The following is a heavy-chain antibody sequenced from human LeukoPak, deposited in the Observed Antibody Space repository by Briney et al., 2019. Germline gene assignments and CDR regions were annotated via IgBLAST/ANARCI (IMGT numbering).Heavy chain of an antibody. D-gene: IGHD3-10*01. Sequence: GGSLRLSCAASGFTFSSYWMSWVRQAPGKGLEWVANIKLDGSEKYYVDSVKGRFTISRDNAKNSLYLQMNSLRAEDMALYYCAKDMGGSGSDDAFDIWGQGTMVTVSS. CDR3: AKDMGGSGSDDAFDI. CDR1: GFTFSSYW. CDR2: IKLDGSEK. V-gene: IGHV3-7*03. J-gene: IGHJ3*02.